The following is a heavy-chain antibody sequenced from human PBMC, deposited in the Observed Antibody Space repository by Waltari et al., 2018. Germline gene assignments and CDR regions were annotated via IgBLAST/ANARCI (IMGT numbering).Heavy chain of an antibody. CDR3: ARGGGLLRGVSGYGYGMDV. Sequence: QVQLQESGPRLVTPSETLSLNCAVSGYSISSGYYWDWIRQPPGKGLEWMGTINHSGLTYYNPSLKSRVTISGDTSKNHFSREMRSVTAADTAVYYCARGGGLLRGVSGYGYGMDVWGQGTTVTVSS. V-gene: IGHV4-38-2*01. D-gene: IGHD3-10*01. CDR2: INHSGLT. J-gene: IGHJ6*02. CDR1: GYSISSGYY.